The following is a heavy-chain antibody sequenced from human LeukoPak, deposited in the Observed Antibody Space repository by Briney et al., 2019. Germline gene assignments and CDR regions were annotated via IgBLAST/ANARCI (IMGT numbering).Heavy chain of an antibody. CDR1: GFTFSTYG. CDR3: AKVARYCIGGSCYWSAFDI. D-gene: IGHD2-15*01. CDR2: ISGSGGTT. Sequence: AGGTLRLSCAASGFTFSTYGMTWVRQAPGNGLEWVSAISGSGGTTYYADSVKGRFTISRDNSKNTLYLQMNSLRAEDTAVYFCAKVARYCIGGSCYWSAFDIWGQGTMVTVSS. J-gene: IGHJ3*02. V-gene: IGHV3-23*01.